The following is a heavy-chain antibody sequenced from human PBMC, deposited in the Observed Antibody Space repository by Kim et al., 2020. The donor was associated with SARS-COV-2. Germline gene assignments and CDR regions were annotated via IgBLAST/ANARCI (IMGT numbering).Heavy chain of an antibody. CDR1: GFTFSDDA. V-gene: IGHV3-43D*04. CDR3: AKDDS. CDR2: ISWNGGTT. J-gene: IGHJ5*01. Sequence: GGSLRLSCAGSGFTFSDDAMYWVRQAPGKGLEWVAFISWNGGTTYYSDSVRGRFTVSRDNNKKSLFLQMDSLRAEDTAVYYCAKDDSWGQGTLVTVSP.